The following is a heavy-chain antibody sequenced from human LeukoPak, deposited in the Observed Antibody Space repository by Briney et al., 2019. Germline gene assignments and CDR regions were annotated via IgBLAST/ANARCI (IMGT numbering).Heavy chain of an antibody. CDR1: GGSISSYY. D-gene: IGHD3-16*02. V-gene: IGHV4-59*06. J-gene: IGHJ4*02. CDR3: ARESRPKRYYVWGIYRPKGY. CDR2: SYYSGST. Sequence: SETLSLTCTVSGGSISSYYWSWLRQPPGKGLEWIGYSYYSGSTYYNPSLTSRVTVSVDTSKNQFSLKLSSVTAADTAVYYCARESRPKRYYVWGIYRPKGYWGQGTLVTVSS.